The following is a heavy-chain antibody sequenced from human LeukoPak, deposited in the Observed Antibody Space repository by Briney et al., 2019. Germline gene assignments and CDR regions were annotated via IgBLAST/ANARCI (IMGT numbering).Heavy chain of an antibody. CDR2: ISSDGGST. CDR1: GFTFSSNA. D-gene: IGHD3-16*02. V-gene: IGHV3-64D*06. Sequence: PVGSLCLSRSASGFTFSSNAMHWVRQAPGKGLEYASAISSDGGSTYYADSEKGRFNICRDNSKNTLYLQMSSLRAEDTAVYYCVKDVIITFGGVIVAPSFDYWG. CDR3: VKDVIITFGGVIVAPSFDY. J-gene: IGHJ4*01.